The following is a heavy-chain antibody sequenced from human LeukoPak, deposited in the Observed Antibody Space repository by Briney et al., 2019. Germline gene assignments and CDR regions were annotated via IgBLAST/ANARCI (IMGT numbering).Heavy chain of an antibody. CDR2: IYSGGDT. D-gene: IGHD2-2*01. V-gene: IGHV3-53*01. CDR1: GFIVSGTY. CDR3: ARGSCSNIRCHDDFDI. Sequence: RTGGSLRLSCAASGFIVSGTYMTWVRQAPGKGLECVSIIYSGGDTYYTDSVKGRFSVSRDNSKTTLYLQMNSLRVDDTAVYYCARGSCSNIRCHDDFDIWGQGTMVTVSS. J-gene: IGHJ3*02.